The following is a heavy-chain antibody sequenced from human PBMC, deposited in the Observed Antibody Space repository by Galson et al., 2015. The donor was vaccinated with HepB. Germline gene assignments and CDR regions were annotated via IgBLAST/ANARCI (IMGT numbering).Heavy chain of an antibody. CDR3: AHMGSETTFDY. J-gene: IGHJ4*02. Sequence: PALVKPTQTLTLTCTFSGFSLSTSGVGVGWIRQPPGKALEWLVLIYWDADKRYSPSLKSRLTITKDTSKNQVVLTMTNMDPVDTGTYYCAHMGSETTFDYWGQGTLVSVSS. D-gene: IGHD3-10*01. CDR2: IYWDADK. CDR1: GFSLSTSGVG. V-gene: IGHV2-5*02.